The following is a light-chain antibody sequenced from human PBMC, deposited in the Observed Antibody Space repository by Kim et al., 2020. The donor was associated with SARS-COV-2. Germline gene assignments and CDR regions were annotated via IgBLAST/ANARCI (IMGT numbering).Light chain of an antibody. J-gene: IGKJ1*01. CDR1: QSVSSCY. Sequence: ELVLTQSPGTLSLSPGERATLSCRTSQSVSSCYLAWYQQRPGQAPRLLIYGASSRATGIPDRFSGSGSGTDFTLTINRLEPEDFAVYFCQQYGDSPLTFGHGTKVDIK. V-gene: IGKV3-20*01. CDR2: GAS. CDR3: QQYGDSPLT.